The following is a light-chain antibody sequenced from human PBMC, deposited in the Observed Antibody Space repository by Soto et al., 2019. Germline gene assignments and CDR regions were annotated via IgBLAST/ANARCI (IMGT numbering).Light chain of an antibody. CDR1: QSFSTW. J-gene: IGKJ2*01. CDR3: QQYNGYPHT. CDR2: KAS. V-gene: IGKV1-5*03. Sequence: DIQMTQSPSTLSASVGDRVTITCRASQSFSTWLAWYQQKPGKAPKLLIYKASSLRNGVPSRFSGSGSGTEFTLTIYSLQPDDFASYYCQQYNGYPHTFGQGTKLEIK.